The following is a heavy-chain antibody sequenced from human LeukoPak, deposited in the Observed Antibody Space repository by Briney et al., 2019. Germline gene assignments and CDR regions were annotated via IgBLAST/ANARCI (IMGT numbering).Heavy chain of an antibody. D-gene: IGHD6-13*01. J-gene: IGHJ6*04. Sequence: GVSLRLSCAAPGFTFRSHGMHWVRQAPGKGLEWVAIIWYDGSNKYYADSVKGRFTISRDNSKNTLYLQMNSLRAEDTAVYYCARDRAAARMDVWGKGTTVTVSS. CDR1: GFTFRSHG. CDR2: IWYDGSNK. CDR3: ARDRAAARMDV. V-gene: IGHV3-33*01.